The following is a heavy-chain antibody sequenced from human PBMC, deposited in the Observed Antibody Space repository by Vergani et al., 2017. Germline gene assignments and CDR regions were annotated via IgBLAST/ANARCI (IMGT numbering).Heavy chain of an antibody. D-gene: IGHD5-12*01. CDR2: IRSKANSYAT. Sequence: EVQLVESGGGLVQPGGSLKLSCAASGFTFSGSAMHWVRQASGKGLEWVGRIRSKANSYATAYAASVKGRFTISRDDSKNTLYLQMNSLRAEDTAVYYCARGKGYSGYEIFDYWGQGTLVTVSS. CDR3: ARGKGYSGYEIFDY. CDR1: GFTFSGSA. V-gene: IGHV3-73*01. J-gene: IGHJ4*02.